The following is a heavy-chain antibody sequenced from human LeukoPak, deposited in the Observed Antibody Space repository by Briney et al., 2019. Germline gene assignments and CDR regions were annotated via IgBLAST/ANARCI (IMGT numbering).Heavy chain of an antibody. D-gene: IGHD2-2*01. CDR3: ARGGGLGYCTSTSCHAFGY. J-gene: IGHJ4*02. V-gene: IGHV4-34*01. CDR2: INHSGST. CDR1: GGSFSGYY. Sequence: SETLSVTCAVYGGSFSGYYWSGIRQPPGKGLEWIGEINHSGSTNYNPSLKSRVTISVDTSKNQFSLKLSSVTAADTAVYYCARGGGLGYCTSTSCHAFGYWGQGTLVTVSS.